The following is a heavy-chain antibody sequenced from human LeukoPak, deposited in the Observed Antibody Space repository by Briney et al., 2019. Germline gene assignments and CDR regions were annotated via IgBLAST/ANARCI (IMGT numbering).Heavy chain of an antibody. CDR3: AGEGSGSYMVWYYYGMDV. D-gene: IGHD1-26*01. J-gene: IGHJ6*02. V-gene: IGHV3-30-3*01. CDR2: ISYDGSNK. CDR1: GFTFSSYA. Sequence: GGSLRLSCAASGFTFSSYAMHWVRQAPGKGLEWVAVISYDGSNKYYADSVKGRFTISRDNSKNTLYLQMNSLRAEDTAVYYCAGEGSGSYMVWYYYGMDVWGQGTTVTVSS.